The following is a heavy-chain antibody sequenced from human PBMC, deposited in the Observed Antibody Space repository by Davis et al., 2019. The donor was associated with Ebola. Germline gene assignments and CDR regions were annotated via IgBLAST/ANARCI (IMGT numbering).Heavy chain of an antibody. CDR2: INHSGST. J-gene: IGHJ4*02. Sequence: MPSETLSLTCTVSGGSISSYYWSWIRQPPGKGLEWIGEINHSGSTNYNPSLKSRVTISVDTSKNQSSLKLSSVTAADTAVYYCARARGYGGNQPLDYWGQGTLVTASS. D-gene: IGHD4-23*01. CDR3: ARARGYGGNQPLDY. V-gene: IGHV4-34*01. CDR1: GGSISSYY.